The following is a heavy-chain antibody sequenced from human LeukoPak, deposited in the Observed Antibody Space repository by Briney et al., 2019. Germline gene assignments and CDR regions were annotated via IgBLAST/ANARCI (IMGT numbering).Heavy chain of an antibody. V-gene: IGHV3-21*01. CDR2: IRSSSSYI. CDR1: GFTFTSYS. J-gene: IGHJ3*02. CDR3: ARGSDSSGYFTDAFDI. Sequence: GGSLRLSCAASGFTFTSYSMNWVRQAPGKGLEWVSSIRSSSSYIYYADSVKGRFTIFRDNAKNSLYLQMNSLRAEDTAVYYCARGSDSSGYFTDAFDIWGQGTMVTVSS. D-gene: IGHD3-22*01.